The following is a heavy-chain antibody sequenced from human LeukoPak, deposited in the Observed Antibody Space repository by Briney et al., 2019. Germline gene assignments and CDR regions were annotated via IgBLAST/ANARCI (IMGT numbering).Heavy chain of an antibody. CDR2: MYTSGST. CDR3: ARVGLSSSWYDWFDP. V-gene: IGHV4-61*02. CDR1: GGLISSGSYY. J-gene: IGHJ5*02. D-gene: IGHD6-13*01. Sequence: SETLSLTCTVSGGLISSGSYYWSWIRQPAGKGLEWIGRMYTSGSTNYNPSLKSRVTISVDTSKNQFSLKLSSVTAADTAVYYCARVGLSSSWYDWFDPWGQGTLVTVSS.